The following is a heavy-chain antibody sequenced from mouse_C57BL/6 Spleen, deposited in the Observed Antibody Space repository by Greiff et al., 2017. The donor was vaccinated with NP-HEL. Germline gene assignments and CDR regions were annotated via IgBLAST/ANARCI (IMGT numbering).Heavy chain of an antibody. J-gene: IGHJ4*01. Sequence: VKLMESGAELVRPGASVTLSCKASGYTFTDYEMHWVKQTPVHGLEWIGAIDPETGGTAYNQKFKGKAILTADKSSSTAYMELRSLTSEDSAVYYCTRRSYGYYAMDYWGQGTSVTVSS. CDR3: TRRSYGYYAMDY. D-gene: IGHD1-1*01. CDR1: GYTFTDYE. CDR2: IDPETGGT. V-gene: IGHV1-15*01.